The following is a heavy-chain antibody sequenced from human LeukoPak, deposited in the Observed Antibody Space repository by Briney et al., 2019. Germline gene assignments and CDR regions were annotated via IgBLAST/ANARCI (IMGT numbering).Heavy chain of an antibody. D-gene: IGHD5-18*01. CDR1: GFTFSSYG. Sequence: GGSLRLSCAASGFTFSSYGMHWVRQAPGKGLEWVAVISYDGSNKYYADSVKGRFTISRDNSKNTLYLQMNSLRAEDTAVYNCAKDIGQLWYFYYYYYGMDVWGKGTTVTVSS. V-gene: IGHV3-30*18. J-gene: IGHJ6*04. CDR2: ISYDGSNK. CDR3: AKDIGQLWYFYYYYYGMDV.